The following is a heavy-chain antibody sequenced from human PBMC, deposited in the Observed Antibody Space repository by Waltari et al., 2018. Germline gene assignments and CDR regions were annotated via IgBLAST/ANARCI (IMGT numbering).Heavy chain of an antibody. D-gene: IGHD2-2*01. CDR2: ISGSGGST. CDR1: GFTFRSYA. J-gene: IGHJ4*02. Sequence: EVQLLESGGGLVQPGGSLRLSCAASGFTFRSYAMIWVRLAPGKGLEWVSAISGSGGSTYYADSVKGRFTISRDNSKNTLYLQMNSLRAEDTAVYYCAKNRDIVVVPAATFDYWGQGTLVTVSS. CDR3: AKNRDIVVVPAATFDY. V-gene: IGHV3-23*01.